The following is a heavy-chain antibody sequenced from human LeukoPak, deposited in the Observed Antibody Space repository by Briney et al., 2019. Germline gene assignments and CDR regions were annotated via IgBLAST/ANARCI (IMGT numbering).Heavy chain of an antibody. CDR1: GGSISSYY. CDR3: ARTRQWLSDAFDI. Sequence: SETLSLTCTVSGGSISSYYWSWIRKPPGKGLEWIGYIYYSGSTNYNPSLKSRVTISVDTSKNQFSLKLSSVTAADTAVYYCARTRQWLSDAFDIWGQGTMVTVSS. CDR2: IYYSGST. D-gene: IGHD6-19*01. V-gene: IGHV4-59*01. J-gene: IGHJ3*02.